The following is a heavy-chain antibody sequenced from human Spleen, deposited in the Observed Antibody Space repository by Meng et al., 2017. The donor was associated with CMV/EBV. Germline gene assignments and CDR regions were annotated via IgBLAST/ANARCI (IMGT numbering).Heavy chain of an antibody. D-gene: IGHD3-10*01. CDR1: GFTFSNYG. CDR3: ACATLLWFGDPLDY. Sequence: GESLKISCAASGFTFSNYGMHWVRQAPGKGLEWVAFIGNDGSNEYYADAVKGRFTVSRDNSQKKLYLQLNSLRPEDTAVYYCACATLLWFGDPLDYWGQGTLVTVSS. J-gene: IGHJ4*02. V-gene: IGHV3-30*02. CDR2: IGNDGSNE.